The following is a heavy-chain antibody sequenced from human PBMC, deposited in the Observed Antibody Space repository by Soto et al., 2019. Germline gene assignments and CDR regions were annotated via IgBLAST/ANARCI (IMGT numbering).Heavy chain of an antibody. CDR1: GYTFTGYY. CDR2: INPNSGGT. J-gene: IGHJ6*03. Sequence: QVQLVQSGAEVKKPGASVKVSCKASGYTFTGYYMHWVRQAPGQGLEWMGWINPNSGGTNYAQKFQGWVTMTRDTSISTAYMELSRLRSDDTAVYYCARARVVPAAIKYYYMDVWGKGTTVTVSS. D-gene: IGHD2-2*01. V-gene: IGHV1-2*04. CDR3: ARARVVPAAIKYYYMDV.